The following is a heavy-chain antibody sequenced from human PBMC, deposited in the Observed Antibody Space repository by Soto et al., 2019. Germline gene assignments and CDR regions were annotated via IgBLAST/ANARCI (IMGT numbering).Heavy chain of an antibody. CDR3: ARDPGIAAAGTDRYYYYYYGMDV. J-gene: IGHJ6*02. CDR2: TYYRSKWYN. CDR1: GDSVSSNSAA. Sequence: PXQALSLTSAISGDSVSSNSAACNLIRHSPSRGLEWLGRTYYRSKWYNDYAVSVKSRITINPDTSKNQFSLQLNSVTPEDTAVYYCARDPGIAAAGTDRYYYYYYGMDVWGQGTTVTVSS. D-gene: IGHD6-13*01. V-gene: IGHV6-1*01.